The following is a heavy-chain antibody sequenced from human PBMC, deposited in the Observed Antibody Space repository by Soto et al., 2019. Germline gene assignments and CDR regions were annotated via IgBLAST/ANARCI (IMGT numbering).Heavy chain of an antibody. CDR2: IIPIFGTA. V-gene: IGHV1-69*13. Sequence: GASVKVSCKASGGTFSSYAISWVRQAPGQGLEWMGGIIPIFGTANYAQKFQGRVTITADESTSTAYMELSSLRSEDTAVYYCASQPHPHYYDSSGTEYFQHWGQGTLVTSPQ. J-gene: IGHJ1*01. CDR1: GGTFSSYA. D-gene: IGHD3-22*01. CDR3: ASQPHPHYYDSSGTEYFQH.